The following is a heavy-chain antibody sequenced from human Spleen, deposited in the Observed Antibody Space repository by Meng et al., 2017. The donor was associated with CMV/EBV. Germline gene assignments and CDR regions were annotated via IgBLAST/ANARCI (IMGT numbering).Heavy chain of an antibody. Sequence: VQLVAVGGGLIQPGGSLRLSCAASGFTVSRNYMSWVRQAPGKGLEWVSVSYSGGSTYYADSVKGRFTISRDNSKNTLYLQMNSLGAEDTAVYYCARVTVGATNYFDYWGQGTLVTVSS. CDR1: GFTVSRNY. V-gene: IGHV3-53*01. J-gene: IGHJ4*02. CDR2: SYSGGST. CDR3: ARVTVGATNYFDY. D-gene: IGHD1-26*01.